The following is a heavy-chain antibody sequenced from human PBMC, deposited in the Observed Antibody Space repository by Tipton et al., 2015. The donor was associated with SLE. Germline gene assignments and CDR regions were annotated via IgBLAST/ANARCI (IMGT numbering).Heavy chain of an antibody. D-gene: IGHD3-3*01. CDR1: GGSFSGYY. V-gene: IGHV4-34*01. J-gene: IGHJ4*02. CDR3: ARCGLRFPYSS. CDR2: INHSGST. Sequence: TLSLTCAVYGGSFSGYYWSWIRQPPGKGLEWIGEINHSGSTNYNPSLKSRVTISVDTSKNQFSLKLSSVTAADTAVYYCARCGLRFPYSSWGQGTLVTVSS.